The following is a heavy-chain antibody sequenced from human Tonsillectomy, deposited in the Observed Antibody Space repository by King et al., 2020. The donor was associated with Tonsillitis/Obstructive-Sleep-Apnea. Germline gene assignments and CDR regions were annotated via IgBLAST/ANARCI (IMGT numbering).Heavy chain of an antibody. CDR1: GFMFHDYA. CDR3: TKDKNPRFGGAGNWFDP. V-gene: IGHV3-9*01. D-gene: IGHD3-16*01. Sequence: QLVQSGGGLVQPGRSLRLSCAASGFMFHDYAMHWVRQVPGKGLEWVSGISWNSGSVGYADSVKGRFTISRDNAKNSLYLQMNSLRPEDTALYYCTKDKNPRFGGAGNWFDPWGQGTLVTVSS. J-gene: IGHJ5*02. CDR2: ISWNSGSV.